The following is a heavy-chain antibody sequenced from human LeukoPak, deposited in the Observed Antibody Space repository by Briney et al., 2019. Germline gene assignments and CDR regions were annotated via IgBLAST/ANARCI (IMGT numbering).Heavy chain of an antibody. J-gene: IGHJ4*02. CDR3: ARDMSRLPLVD. D-gene: IGHD2-15*01. CDR1: GFTVSSYD. V-gene: IGHV3-48*03. Sequence: GGSLRLSCAVSGFTVSSYDMNWVRQAPGKGLEWVSYISTSGTTICYADSVRGRFTISRDNAQNSLYLQIDTLRAEDTALYYCARDMSRLPLVDWGQGTLVTVSS. CDR2: ISTSGTTI.